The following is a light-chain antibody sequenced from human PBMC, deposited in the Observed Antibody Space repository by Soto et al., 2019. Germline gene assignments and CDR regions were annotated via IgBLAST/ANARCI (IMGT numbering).Light chain of an antibody. CDR1: QSVSSN. CDR3: QQYNRWPLT. J-gene: IGKJ4*01. CDR2: GAS. Sequence: EIVVTQSPATLSVSPGERASLSCRATQSVSSNLAWYQQKPGQAPRLLIYGASTRATGIPARFSGSGSGTEFTLTINSLQSEDFAVYYCQQYNRWPLTFGGGTKVEI. V-gene: IGKV3D-15*01.